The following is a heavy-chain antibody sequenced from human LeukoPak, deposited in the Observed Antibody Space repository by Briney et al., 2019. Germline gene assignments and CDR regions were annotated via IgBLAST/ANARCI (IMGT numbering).Heavy chain of an antibody. J-gene: IGHJ4*02. CDR2: ISGSGGST. CDR1: GFTFSTSW. D-gene: IGHD3-10*01. Sequence: GGSLRLSCAASGFTFSTSWMSWVRQAPGKGLEWVSAISGSGGSTYYADSVKGRFTISRDNSKNTLYLQMNSLRAEDTAVYYCAKSLWFGELSPYYFDYWGQGTLVTVSS. CDR3: AKSLWFGELSPYYFDY. V-gene: IGHV3-23*01.